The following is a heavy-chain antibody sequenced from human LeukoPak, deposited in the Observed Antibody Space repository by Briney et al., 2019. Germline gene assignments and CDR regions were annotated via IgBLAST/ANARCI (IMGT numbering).Heavy chain of an antibody. V-gene: IGHV3-74*01. J-gene: IGHJ4*02. CDR2: INPDGSRT. Sequence: GGSLRLSCAASGFTFSTYWVHWVRQAPGKGLVWVSRINPDGSRTDYADSVKGRFTISRDNAKNTLYLQMNSLRAEDTAVYFCARDLGGNRDYWGEGTLVTVSS. D-gene: IGHD4-23*01. CDR1: GFTFSTYW. CDR3: ARDLGGNRDY.